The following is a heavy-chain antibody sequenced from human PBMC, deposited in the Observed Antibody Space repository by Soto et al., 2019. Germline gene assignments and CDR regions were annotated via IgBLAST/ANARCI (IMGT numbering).Heavy chain of an antibody. CDR2: IVYDGSDK. D-gene: IGHD3-3*01. Sequence: HPGGSLRLPCAASGLTFSNPGMHWLRQAPGKGLELVADIVYDGSDKYYADSVKGRFTVSRDNYKDTLYLQMNGLRPEDTAMYYCAKDLFGFLSGFDPRGQGTLVTVSS. V-gene: IGHV3-30*18. J-gene: IGHJ5*02. CDR1: GLTFSNPG. CDR3: AKDLFGFLSGFDP.